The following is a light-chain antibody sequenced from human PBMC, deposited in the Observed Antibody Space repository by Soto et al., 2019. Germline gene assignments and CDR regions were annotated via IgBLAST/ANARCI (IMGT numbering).Light chain of an antibody. CDR1: QSVSSY. Sequence: EIVLTQSPATLSLSPGERATLSCRASQSVSSYLAWYQQKPGQAPRLLIYDASNRATGIPARFSGSGSGTDFPLTISSLDPEDCAVYYCQQRSNWPPVSLTFGGGTKVEIK. J-gene: IGKJ4*01. CDR2: DAS. CDR3: QQRSNWPPVSLT. V-gene: IGKV3-11*01.